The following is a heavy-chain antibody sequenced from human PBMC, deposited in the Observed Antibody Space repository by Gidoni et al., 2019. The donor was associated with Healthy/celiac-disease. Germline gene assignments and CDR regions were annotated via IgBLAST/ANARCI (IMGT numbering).Heavy chain of an antibody. J-gene: IGHJ5*02. CDR1: GYTFTGYY. V-gene: IGHV1-2*02. D-gene: IGHD3-22*01. CDR2: INPNSGGT. Sequence: QVQLVQSGAEVKKTGASVKVSCKASGYTFTGYYMHWVRQAPGQGLEWMGWINPNSGGTNYAQKFQGRVTMTRDTSISTAYMELSRLRSDDTAVYYCARECLDYYYDSSGYLSWGQGTLVTVSS. CDR3: ARECLDYYYDSSGYLS.